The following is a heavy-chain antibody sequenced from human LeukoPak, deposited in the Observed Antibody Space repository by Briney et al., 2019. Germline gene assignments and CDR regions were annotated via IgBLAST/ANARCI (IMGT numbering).Heavy chain of an antibody. CDR2: ISGSGDNT. CDR1: GFSFSSYA. CDR3: AKFLPTHIVVANYYFDY. D-gene: IGHD2-21*01. J-gene: IGHJ4*02. V-gene: IGHV3-23*01. Sequence: GGSLRLSCAASGFSFSSYAMSWVRQAPGKGLEWVSGISGSGDNTYYADSVKGRFTISRDNSKSTLYLQMSSLRAEDTAVYYCAKFLPTHIVVANYYFDYWGQGTLVTVSS.